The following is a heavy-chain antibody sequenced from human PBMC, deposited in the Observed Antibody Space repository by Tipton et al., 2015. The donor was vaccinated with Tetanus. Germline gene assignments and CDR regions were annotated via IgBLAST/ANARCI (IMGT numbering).Heavy chain of an antibody. CDR3: ARVGIRRYFDI. CDR1: GYSISRSHW. J-gene: IGHJ2*01. CDR2: IHNSGST. D-gene: IGHD2-21*01. V-gene: IGHV4-28*01. Sequence: LRLSCAVSGYSISRSHWWAWIRQPPGKGLEWIGHIHNSGSTYYNPSLKSRVTVSVDTSKNQFSLTVNSVTDVDTAVYYCARVGIRRYFDIWGSGTLVTVSS.